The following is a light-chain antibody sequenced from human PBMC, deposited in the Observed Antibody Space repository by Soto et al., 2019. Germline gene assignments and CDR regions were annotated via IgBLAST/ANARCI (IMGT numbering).Light chain of an antibody. J-gene: IGKJ4*01. CDR2: DAS. V-gene: IGKV1-5*01. CDR3: QQYNSYSLT. CDR1: QSISSR. Sequence: DIQMTQSPSTLSASVGDRVTITCRASQSISSRLAWYQQKPGKAPKLLIYDASNLESGVPSRFSGSGSGTEFTLTISSLQPDDFATYYCQQYNSYSLTFGGGTKVDSK.